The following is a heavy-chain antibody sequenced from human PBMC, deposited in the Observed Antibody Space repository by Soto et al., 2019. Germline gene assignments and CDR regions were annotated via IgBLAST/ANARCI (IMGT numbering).Heavy chain of an antibody. V-gene: IGHV3-30*18. J-gene: IGHJ4*02. CDR1: GFTFSTYG. D-gene: IGHD6-13*01. Sequence: GGSLRLSCAASGFTFSTYGMHWVRQAPGKGLEWVAVISYDGSNKYYADSVKGRFTISRDNSKNTLYLQMNSLRAEDTAVYYCAKYPIAATGTLVFWGQGTLVTVSS. CDR2: ISYDGSNK. CDR3: AKYPIAATGTLVF.